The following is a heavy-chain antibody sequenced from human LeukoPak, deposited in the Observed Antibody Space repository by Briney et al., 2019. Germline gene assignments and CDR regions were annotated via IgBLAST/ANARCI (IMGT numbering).Heavy chain of an antibody. V-gene: IGHV3-48*01. Sequence: GGSLRLSCAASGFTFSSNSMNWVRQAPGKGLEWVSYISSSSSTIYYADSVKGRFTISRDNAKNSLYLQMNSLRAEDTAVYYCARDSGDDLIPYFDYWGQGTLVTVSS. J-gene: IGHJ4*02. CDR3: ARDSGDDLIPYFDY. CDR1: GFTFSSNS. D-gene: IGHD3-10*01. CDR2: ISSSSSTI.